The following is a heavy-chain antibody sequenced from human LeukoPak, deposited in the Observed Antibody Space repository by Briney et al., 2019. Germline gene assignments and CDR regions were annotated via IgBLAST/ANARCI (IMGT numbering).Heavy chain of an antibody. D-gene: IGHD3-22*01. CDR2: IIPILGIA. Sequence: SVKVSCKASGGTFSSYAISWVRQAPGQGLEWMGRIIPILGIANYAQKFQGRVTITADKSTSTAYMELRSLRSDDTAVYYCARDQGRATYYYDSSGYHPFDYWGQGTLVTVSS. CDR3: ARDQGRATYYYDSSGYHPFDY. CDR1: GGTFSSYA. V-gene: IGHV1-69*04. J-gene: IGHJ4*02.